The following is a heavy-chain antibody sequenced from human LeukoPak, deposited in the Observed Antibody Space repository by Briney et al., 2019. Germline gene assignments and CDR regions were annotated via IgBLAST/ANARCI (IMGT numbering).Heavy chain of an antibody. Sequence: GGSLRLSCAASGFTLDDYTMHGVREAPGKGLEWVSLISWDVGSTYYADSVKGRFTISRDNSKHTLYLQMNSLRTEDTALYYCAKADRARSRGSQLAYWGQGTLVTVSS. CDR2: ISWDVGST. V-gene: IGHV3-43*01. CDR3: AKADRARSRGSQLAY. J-gene: IGHJ4*02. D-gene: IGHD6-6*01. CDR1: GFTLDDYT.